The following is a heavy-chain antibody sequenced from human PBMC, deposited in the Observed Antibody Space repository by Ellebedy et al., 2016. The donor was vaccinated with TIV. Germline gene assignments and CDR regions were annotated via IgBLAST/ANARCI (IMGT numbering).Heavy chain of an antibody. V-gene: IGHV4-39*01. CDR1: GGSVSSTRYY. J-gene: IGHJ4*02. CDR2: VYYSGSP. D-gene: IGHD2-21*01. Sequence: MPSETLSLTCSVSGGSVSSTRYYRAWIRQPPGKGLEWIGSVYYSGSPYYNPSFKSRVTLSVDTSKDQFSLNLRTVTAADTAVYYCARIDPWQPVDDWGQGILVSVSS. CDR3: ARIDPWQPVDD.